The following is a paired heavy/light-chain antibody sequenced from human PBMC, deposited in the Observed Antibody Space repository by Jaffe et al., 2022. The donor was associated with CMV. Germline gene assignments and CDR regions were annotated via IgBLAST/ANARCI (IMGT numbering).Light chain of an antibody. Sequence: EIVMTQSPATLSVSPGERATLSCRASQSVSSNLAWYQQKPGQAPRLLIYGASTRATGIPARFSGSGSGTEFTLTISSLQSEDFAVYYCQQYNNWSTWTFGQGTKVEIK. CDR2: GAS. J-gene: IGKJ1*01. V-gene: IGKV3-15*01. CDR1: QSVSSN. CDR3: QQYNNWSTWT.
Heavy chain of an antibody. CDR2: IYPGDSDT. J-gene: IGHJ6*03. CDR1: GYSFTSYW. Sequence: EVQLVQSGAEVKKPGESLKISCKGSGYSFTSYWIGWVRQMPGKGLEWMGIIYPGDSDTRYSPSFQGQVTISADKSISTAYLQWSSLKASDTAMYYCARLRGDIVVVPALSWYMDVWGKGTTVTVSS. V-gene: IGHV5-51*01. D-gene: IGHD2-2*01. CDR3: ARLRGDIVVVPALSWYMDV.